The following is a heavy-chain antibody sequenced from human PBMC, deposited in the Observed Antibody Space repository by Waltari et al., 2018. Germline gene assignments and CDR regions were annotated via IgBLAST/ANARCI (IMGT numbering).Heavy chain of an antibody. Sequence: DVQLVESGGGLVHPGGSLRLSCAASGFTVPTTPMSWVRQAPGKGLGWVSIIYPAGSTYNADSVVGRFTISRDVSQNTLHLQMNNLRPEDTAVYYCSRARDEDTAMVFFDHWGQGTLVSVSS. CDR2: IYPAGST. V-gene: IGHV3-66*02. CDR3: SRARDEDTAMVFFDH. J-gene: IGHJ4*02. D-gene: IGHD5-18*01. CDR1: GFTVPTTP.